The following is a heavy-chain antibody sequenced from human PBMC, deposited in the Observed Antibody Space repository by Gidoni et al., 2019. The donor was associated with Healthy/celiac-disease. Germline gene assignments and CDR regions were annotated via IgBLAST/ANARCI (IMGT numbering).Heavy chain of an antibody. J-gene: IGHJ5*02. CDR3: AKEAHQLLVNWFDP. CDR1: GFTFSSYA. V-gene: IGHV3-23*01. Sequence: EVQLLESGGGLVQPGGSLRLSCLRSGFTFSSYAMSWVRQAPGKGLEWVSAMSGSGTTTYYADSVKGRFTISRDISKNTLYLQMNSLRVEDTAVYYCAKEAHQLLVNWFDPWGQGTLVTVSS. CDR2: MSGSGTTT. D-gene: IGHD2-2*01.